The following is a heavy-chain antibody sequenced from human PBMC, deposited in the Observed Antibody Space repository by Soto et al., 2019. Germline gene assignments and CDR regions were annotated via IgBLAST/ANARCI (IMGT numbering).Heavy chain of an antibody. CDR2: ISSSSTI. V-gene: IGHV3-48*02. D-gene: IGHD2-2*01. CDR3: ARPRGYCSSTSCLTSAYYYGMDV. J-gene: IGHJ6*02. CDR1: GFTFSSYS. Sequence: GGSLRLSCAASGFTFSSYSMNWVRQAPGKGLEWVSYISSSSTIYYADSVKGRFTISRDNAKNSLYLQMNSLRDEDTAVYYCARPRGYCSSTSCLTSAYYYGMDVWGQGTTVTVSS.